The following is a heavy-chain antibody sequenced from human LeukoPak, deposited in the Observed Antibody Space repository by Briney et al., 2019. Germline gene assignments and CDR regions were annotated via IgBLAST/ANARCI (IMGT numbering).Heavy chain of an antibody. Sequence: GGSLRLSCAASGFTFSSYAMHWVRQAPGKGLEWVAVISYDGSNKYYADSVKGRFTISRDNSKNTLYLQMNSLRAEDTAVYYCARDGDKDFNYYGMDVWGQGTTVTVSS. CDR2: ISYDGSNK. V-gene: IGHV3-30*04. D-gene: IGHD3-10*01. CDR1: GFTFSSYA. CDR3: ARDGDKDFNYYGMDV. J-gene: IGHJ6*02.